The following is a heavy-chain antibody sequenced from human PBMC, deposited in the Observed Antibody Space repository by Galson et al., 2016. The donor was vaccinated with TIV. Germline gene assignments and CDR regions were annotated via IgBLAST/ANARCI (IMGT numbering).Heavy chain of an antibody. J-gene: IGHJ4*02. CDR1: GYIFINYY. CDR2: FNPDSGAT. CDR3: ARDSPHSGSYSWFDY. Sequence: SVKVSCKASGYIFINYYIHWVRQAPGQGLEWLGWFNPDSGATQYAQKFQGRVTMTRDTSISTAYMALRRLRSDDTAVYYCARDSPHSGSYSWFDYWGQGTLVTVSS. D-gene: IGHD1-26*01. V-gene: IGHV1-2*02.